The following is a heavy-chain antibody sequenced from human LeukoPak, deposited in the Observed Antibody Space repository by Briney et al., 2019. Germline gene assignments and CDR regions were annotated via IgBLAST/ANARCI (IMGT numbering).Heavy chain of an antibody. CDR3: ATPDSSGYYYYDY. J-gene: IGHJ4*02. V-gene: IGHV1-24*01. CDR2: FDPEDGET. Sequence: ASVKVSSEVSGYTLTELSMHWVRRAPGKGLEWMGGFDPEDGETIYAQKFQGRVTMTEDTSTDTAYMELSSLRSEDTAVYYCATPDSSGYYYYDYWGQGTLVTVSS. CDR1: GYTLTELS. D-gene: IGHD3-22*01.